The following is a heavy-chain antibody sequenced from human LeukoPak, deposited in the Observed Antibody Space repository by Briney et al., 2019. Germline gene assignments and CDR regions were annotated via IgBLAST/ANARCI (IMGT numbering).Heavy chain of an antibody. J-gene: IGHJ4*02. CDR3: ARDGQSVVSDY. CDR2: INHNSGGT. V-gene: IGHV1-2*02. CDR1: GYTFTAHY. Sequence: GASVKVSCKASGYTFTAHYLHWVRQAPGQGLEWMAWINHNSGGTKYAEKFQGRVTMTRDTSISTAYMELSRLRSDDTAVYYCARDGQSVVSDYWGQGTLVTVSS. D-gene: IGHD4-23*01.